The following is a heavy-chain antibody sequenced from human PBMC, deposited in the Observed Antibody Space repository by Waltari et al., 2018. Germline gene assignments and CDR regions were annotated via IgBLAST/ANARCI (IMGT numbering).Heavy chain of an antibody. CDR2: IYTSGST. Sequence: QVQLQESGPGLVKPSQTLSLTCTVSGGSISSGSYYWSWIRQPAGKGLEWIGRIYTSGSTNYNPSLKSRVTISVDTSKNQFSLKLSSVTAADTAVYYCARDLTMIVEKGAFDIWGQGTMVTVSS. CDR3: ARDLTMIVEKGAFDI. CDR1: GGSISSGSYY. J-gene: IGHJ3*02. D-gene: IGHD3-22*01. V-gene: IGHV4-61*02.